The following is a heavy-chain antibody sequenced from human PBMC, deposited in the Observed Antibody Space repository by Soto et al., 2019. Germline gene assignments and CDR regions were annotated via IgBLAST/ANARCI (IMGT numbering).Heavy chain of an antibody. CDR3: ASPPLTVTSGGYYYGMDV. D-gene: IGHD4-4*01. CDR2: IIPIFGTA. Sequence: SVKVSCKASGGTFSSYAISWVRQAPGQGLEWMGGIIPIFGTANYAQKFQGRVTITADESTSTAYMELSSLRSEDTAVYYCASPPLTVTSGGYYYGMDVWGQGTTVTV. CDR1: GGTFSSYA. V-gene: IGHV1-69*13. J-gene: IGHJ6*02.